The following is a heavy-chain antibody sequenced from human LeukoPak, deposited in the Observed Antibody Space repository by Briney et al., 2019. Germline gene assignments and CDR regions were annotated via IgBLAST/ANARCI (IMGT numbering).Heavy chain of an antibody. V-gene: IGHV3-21*06. D-gene: IGHD2-2*01. Sequence: GGSLRLSCAASGFAFSSYNMKWVRQAPGKGLEWVSFISTTSTYIYYADSVKGRFTVSRDNSKNLLYLQMGSLRVEDTAVYYFARAGTCSSTSCDGGIEYWGQGTLVTVSS. CDR1: GFAFSSYN. J-gene: IGHJ4*02. CDR3: ARAGTCSSTSCDGGIEY. CDR2: ISTTSTYI.